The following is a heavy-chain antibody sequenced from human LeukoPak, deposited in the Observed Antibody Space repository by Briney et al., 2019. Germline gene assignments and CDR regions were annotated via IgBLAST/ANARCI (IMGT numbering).Heavy chain of an antibody. V-gene: IGHV1-2*06. CDR3: AREVGYSSSWYGWFDP. CDR1: GYSFTSSW. J-gene: IGHJ5*02. CDR2: INPNTGAA. D-gene: IGHD6-13*01. Sequence: GESLKISCKASGYSFTSSWIGWVRQAPGQGLEWMGRINPNTGAADYAQKFQGRVTMTRDASISTAYMEVHRLRSDDTAVYFCAREVGYSSSWYGWFDPWGQGTLVPVSS.